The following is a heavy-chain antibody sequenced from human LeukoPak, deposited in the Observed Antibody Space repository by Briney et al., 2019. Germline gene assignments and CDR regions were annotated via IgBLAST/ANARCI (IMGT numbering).Heavy chain of an antibody. D-gene: IGHD2-15*01. CDR3: AKDKFATPTPDY. J-gene: IGHJ4*02. V-gene: IGHV3-20*04. CDR1: AFTFDDYG. Sequence: GGSLRLSCAASAFTFDDYGMSWVRQAPGKGLEWVSGISWNGGSTAYADSVKGRFTISRDNSKNTLYLQMNSLRAEDTAVYYCAKDKFATPTPDYWGQGTLVTVSS. CDR2: ISWNGGST.